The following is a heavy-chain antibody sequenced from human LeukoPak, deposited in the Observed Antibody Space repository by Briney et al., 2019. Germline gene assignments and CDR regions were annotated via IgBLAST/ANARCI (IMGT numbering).Heavy chain of an antibody. CDR2: ISYDGSNK. D-gene: IGHD3-9*01. Sequence: AGGSLRLSCAASGFTFSSYGMHWVRQAPGKGLEWVAVISYDGSNKYYADSVKGRFTISRDNSKNTLYLQMNSLRVEDTAVYYCANGGILTGYYSGAFAIWGQGTMVTVSS. J-gene: IGHJ3*02. CDR1: GFTFSSYG. V-gene: IGHV3-30*18. CDR3: ANGGILTGYYSGAFAI.